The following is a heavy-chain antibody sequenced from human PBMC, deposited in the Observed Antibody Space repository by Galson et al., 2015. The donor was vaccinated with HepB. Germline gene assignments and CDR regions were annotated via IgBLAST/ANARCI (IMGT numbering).Heavy chain of an antibody. CDR3: AKRAQYSSTWGRTRFSSYYDMDV. D-gene: IGHD6-13*01. V-gene: IGHV3-30*18. J-gene: IGHJ6*02. Sequence: SLRLSCAAPGFTFSRYDMHWVRQAPGKGLEWVALISYDGSGEYYADSVKGRFTISRDNSKNTLYLQMNSLRAEDTAVYYGAKRAQYSSTWGRTRFSSYYDMDVWGQGTTVTVSS. CDR2: ISYDGSGE. CDR1: GFTFSRYD.